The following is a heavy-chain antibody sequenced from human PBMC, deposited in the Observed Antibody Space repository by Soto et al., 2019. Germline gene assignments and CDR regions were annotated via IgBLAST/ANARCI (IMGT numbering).Heavy chain of an antibody. CDR3: AKMEGMDPWAYSFDY. V-gene: IGHV3-23*01. J-gene: IGHJ4*02. Sequence: EVQVLESGGGLVQPGESLRLSCAATGFTFSDFAMSWVRQAPGKGLEWVSRIYGGGNGPHYADSVKGRVTISRDNSKNTLYLQMNSLRAEDTAVYYCAKMEGMDPWAYSFDYWGQGTLVTVSS. D-gene: IGHD2-2*03. CDR1: GFTFSDFA. CDR2: IYGGGNGP.